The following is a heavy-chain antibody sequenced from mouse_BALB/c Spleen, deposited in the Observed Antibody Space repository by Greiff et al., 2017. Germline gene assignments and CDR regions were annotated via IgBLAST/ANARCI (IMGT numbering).Heavy chain of an antibody. V-gene: IGHV5-6*01. D-gene: IGHD1-2*01. CDR1: GFTFSSYG. CDR3: ARPTTATDWYFDV. J-gene: IGHJ1*01. Sequence: EVMLVDSGGDLVKPGGSLKLSCAASGFTFSSYGMSWVRQTPDKRLEWVATISSGGSYTYYPDSVKGRFTISRDNAKNTLYLQMSSLKSEDTAMYYCARPTTATDWYFDVWGAGTTVTVSS. CDR2: ISSGGSYT.